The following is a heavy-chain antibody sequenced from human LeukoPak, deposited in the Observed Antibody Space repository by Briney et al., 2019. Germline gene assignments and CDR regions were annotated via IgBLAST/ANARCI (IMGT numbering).Heavy chain of an antibody. CDR3: ARDATPPRTLLGYYYGMDV. J-gene: IGHJ6*02. V-gene: IGHV1-18*01. D-gene: IGHD1-26*01. CDR1: GYTFTSYG. CDR2: ISAYNGNT. Sequence: ASVKVSCKASGYTFTSYGISWVRQAPGQGLEWMGWISAYNGNTNYAQKLQGRVTMTTDTSTSTAYMELRSLRSDDTAVYYCARDATPPRTLLGYYYGMDVWGQGTTVTVSS.